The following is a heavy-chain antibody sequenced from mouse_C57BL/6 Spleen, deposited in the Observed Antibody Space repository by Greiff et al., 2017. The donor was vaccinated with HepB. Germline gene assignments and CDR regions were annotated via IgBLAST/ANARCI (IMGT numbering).Heavy chain of an antibody. CDR1: GFTFSSYA. D-gene: IGHD3-3*01. Sequence: VKLVESGGGLVKPGGSLKLSCAASGFTFSSYAMSWVRQTPEKRLEWVATISDGGSYTYYPDNVKGRFTISRDNAKNNLYLQMSHLKSEDTAMYYCARDEGDGYFDYWGQGTTLTVSS. V-gene: IGHV5-4*01. CDR3: ARDEGDGYFDY. CDR2: ISDGGSYT. J-gene: IGHJ2*01.